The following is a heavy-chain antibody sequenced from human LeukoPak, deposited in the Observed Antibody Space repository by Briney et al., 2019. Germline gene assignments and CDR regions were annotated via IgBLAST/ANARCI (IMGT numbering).Heavy chain of an antibody. CDR3: ARHRAGTLFDY. CDR1: GYSISSGYY. Sequence: SETLSLTCAVSGYSISSGYYWGWIRHPPGKGLEWIGSIYHSGSTYYNPSLKSRVTISVDTTKNHFSLKLSSVAAEDTAVYYCARHRAGTLFDYWGQGTLVTVSS. V-gene: IGHV4-38-2*01. D-gene: IGHD1-1*01. J-gene: IGHJ4*02. CDR2: IYHSGST.